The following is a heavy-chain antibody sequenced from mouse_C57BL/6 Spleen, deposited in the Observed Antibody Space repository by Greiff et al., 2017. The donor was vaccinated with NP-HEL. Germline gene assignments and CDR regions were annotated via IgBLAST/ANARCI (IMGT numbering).Heavy chain of an antibody. Sequence: VQVVESGPGLVQPSQSLSITCTVSGFSLTSYGVHWVRQSPGKGLEWLGVIWSGGSTDYNAAFISRLSISKDNSKSQVFFKMNSLQADDTAIYYCARNRGGNYVYFDYWGQGTTLTVSS. CDR2: IWSGGST. CDR3: ARNRGGNYVYFDY. D-gene: IGHD2-1*01. CDR1: GFSLTSYG. V-gene: IGHV2-2*01. J-gene: IGHJ2*01.